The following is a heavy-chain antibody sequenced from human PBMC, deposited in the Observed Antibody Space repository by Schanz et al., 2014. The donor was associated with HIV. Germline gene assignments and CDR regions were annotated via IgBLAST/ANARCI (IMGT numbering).Heavy chain of an antibody. CDR1: GDTFSSFG. CDR3: ARGARDCTNGVCGGYYFDY. Sequence: QVQLVQSGAELMKPGSSVKVSCKTSGDTFSSFGINWVRQAPGQGLEWMGGMIPILDAPNYAQKFQGRVFITADESTSTVNMELSSLRSGDTAVYYCARGARDCTNGVCGGYYFDYWGQGTLVTVSS. J-gene: IGHJ4*02. D-gene: IGHD2-8*01. V-gene: IGHV1-69*01. CDR2: MIPILDAP.